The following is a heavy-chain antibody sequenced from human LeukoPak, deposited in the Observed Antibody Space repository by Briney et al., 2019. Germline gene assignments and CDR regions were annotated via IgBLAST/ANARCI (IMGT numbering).Heavy chain of an antibody. Sequence: PSETLSLTCTVSGGSISSYYWSWIRQPPGKGLEWIGYIYYSGSTNYNPSLKSRVTISVDTSKNQFSLKLSSVTAADTAVYYCARVKSAGWFDPWGQGTLVTVSS. CDR1: GGSISSYY. V-gene: IGHV4-59*01. CDR2: IYYSGST. J-gene: IGHJ5*02. D-gene: IGHD6-13*01. CDR3: ARVKSAGWFDP.